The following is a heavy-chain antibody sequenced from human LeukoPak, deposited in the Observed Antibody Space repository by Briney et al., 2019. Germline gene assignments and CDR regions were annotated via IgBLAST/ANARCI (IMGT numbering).Heavy chain of an antibody. CDR3: ALGVDGSGSFLFGS. J-gene: IGHJ4*02. Sequence: GGSLSLSCTASGFLFSNSGMHWVRQATGRGREWVADFWSDGSYRYYAASVKGRFTISRENSKNTLYLQMNSLSVEDTAIYYCALGVDGSGSFLFGSWGQGTLVTVSS. V-gene: IGHV3-33*01. CDR1: GFLFSNSG. D-gene: IGHD3-10*01. CDR2: FWSDGSYR.